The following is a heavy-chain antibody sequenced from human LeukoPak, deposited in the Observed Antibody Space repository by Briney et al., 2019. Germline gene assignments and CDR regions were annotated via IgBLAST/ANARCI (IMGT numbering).Heavy chain of an antibody. Sequence: SGGSLRLSCAASGFTISTKYMNWVRQAPGKGLEWVSIIYSGGTTYYADSVKGRFTISRDTSKNTVSLQMNSLRAEDTAVYFCARVGDHYHWNLDLWGRGTLVTVSS. V-gene: IGHV3-53*01. CDR3: ARVGDHYHWNLDL. J-gene: IGHJ2*01. CDR1: GFTISTKY. CDR2: IYSGGTT. D-gene: IGHD3-10*01.